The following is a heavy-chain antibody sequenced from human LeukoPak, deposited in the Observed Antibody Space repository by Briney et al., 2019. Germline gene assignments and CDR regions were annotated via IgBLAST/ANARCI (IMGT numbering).Heavy chain of an antibody. V-gene: IGHV3-30*02. D-gene: IGHD5-18*01. CDR2: IRYDGSNK. J-gene: IGHJ6*03. CDR3: AKGHTAMVSNYYYYMDV. Sequence: PGGSLRLSCAASGFTFSSYGMHWVRQAPGKGLEWGEFIRYDGSNKYYADSVKGRFTISRDNSKNTLYLQMNSLRAEDTAVYYCAKGHTAMVSNYYYYMDVWGKGITVTVSS. CDR1: GFTFSSYG.